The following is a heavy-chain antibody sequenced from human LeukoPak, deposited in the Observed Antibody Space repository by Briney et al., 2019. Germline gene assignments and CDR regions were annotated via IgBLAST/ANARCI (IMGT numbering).Heavy chain of an antibody. CDR3: ARAYYYDSSGYPTSHFDY. J-gene: IGHJ4*02. CDR1: GYTFTSYY. V-gene: IGHV1-46*01. D-gene: IGHD3-22*01. CDR2: INPSGGST. Sequence: GASVKVSCKASGYTFTSYYMHWVRQAPGQGLEWMGIINPSGGSTSYAQKFQGRVTMTRDTSTSIVYMELSSLRSEDTAVYYCARAYYYDSSGYPTSHFDYWGQGTLVTVSS.